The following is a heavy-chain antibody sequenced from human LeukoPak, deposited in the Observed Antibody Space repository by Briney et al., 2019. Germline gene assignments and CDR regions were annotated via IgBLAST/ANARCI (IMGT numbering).Heavy chain of an antibody. V-gene: IGHV4-39*01. Sequence: SETLSLTCTVSVGSISSSSYYWGWIRQPPGKGLEWIGSIYYSGSTYYNPSLKSRVTISVDTSKNQFSLKLSSVTAADTAVYYCARPNYDILTGYYHLLEDVWGKGTTVTVSS. CDR1: VGSISSSSYY. CDR2: IYYSGST. D-gene: IGHD3-9*01. J-gene: IGHJ6*04. CDR3: ARPNYDILTGYYHLLEDV.